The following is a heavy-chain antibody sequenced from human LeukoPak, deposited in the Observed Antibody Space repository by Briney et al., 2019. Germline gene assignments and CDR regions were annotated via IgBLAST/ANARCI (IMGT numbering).Heavy chain of an antibody. CDR3: ARDAYRDGSGSSPNWFDP. D-gene: IGHD3-22*01. J-gene: IGHJ5*02. CDR1: GYTFTNYY. V-gene: IGHV1-46*01. CDR2: INPTDGTT. Sequence: ASVKVSCKTSGYTFTNYYIHWVRQAPGHGLERMGIINPTDGTTNYAQKFQGRVTMTRDTSTSTVSMDLSSLTSDDTAIYYCARDAYRDGSGSSPNWFDPWGQGILVTVSS.